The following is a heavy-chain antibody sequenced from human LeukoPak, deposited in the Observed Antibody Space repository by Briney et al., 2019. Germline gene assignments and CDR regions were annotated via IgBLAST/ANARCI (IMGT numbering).Heavy chain of an antibody. J-gene: IGHJ6*02. CDR2: IYHSGTT. CDR3: ARDRVYYYDSSGYYSLTGYYYGMDV. D-gene: IGHD3-22*01. CDR1: GGSISSYY. V-gene: IGHV4-59*06. Sequence: PSETLSLTCTVSGGSISSYYWSWIRQPPGKGLEWLGYIYHSGTTDCNPSLKSRITISVDMSKNQFSLKLSSVTAADTAVYYCARDRVYYYDSSGYYSLTGYYYGMDVWGQGTTVTVSS.